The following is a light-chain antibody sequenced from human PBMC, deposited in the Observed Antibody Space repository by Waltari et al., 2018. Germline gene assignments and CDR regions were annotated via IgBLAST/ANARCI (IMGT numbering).Light chain of an antibody. V-gene: IGLV2-14*01. CDR3: SSQSSNDVVL. CDR2: DVS. CDR1: SNDAGGSNS. Sequence: QSAMTQPASVSGSPGQSVTIFCAATSNDAGGSNSVSLYQEHPGQAPLVIIYDVSERPAVVSDRFSGSTSGNTASLTTSVHPADDEAYYYCSSQSSNDVVLFGGGTKLTVL. J-gene: IGLJ2*01.